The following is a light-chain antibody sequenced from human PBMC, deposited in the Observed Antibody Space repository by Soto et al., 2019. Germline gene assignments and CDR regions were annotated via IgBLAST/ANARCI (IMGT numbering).Light chain of an antibody. CDR3: QSYDRSSLYV. J-gene: IGLJ1*01. Sequence: NFMLTQPHSVSESPGKTVTISCTGSSGSVASNYVHWYQRRPGSAPTIVIYGDSQRPSGVPDRFSGSIDSSSNSASLTISRLKTEDEADYFCQSYDRSSLYVFGTGTKLTVL. CDR2: GDS. V-gene: IGLV6-57*02. CDR1: SGSVASNY.